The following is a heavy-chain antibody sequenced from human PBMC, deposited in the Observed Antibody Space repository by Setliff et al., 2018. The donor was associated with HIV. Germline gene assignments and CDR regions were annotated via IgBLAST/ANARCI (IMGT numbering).Heavy chain of an antibody. CDR1: GFTFSSYD. CDR3: ARVGLHHDAFHI. Sequence: GGSLRLSCAASGFTFSSYDMHWVRQATGKGLEWVSAIGTAGDTYYPGSVKGRFTISRENAKNSFYLQMNSLRAGDTAVYFFARVGLHHDAFHIWGQGTMVTVSS. V-gene: IGHV3-13*01. CDR2: IGTAGDT. J-gene: IGHJ3*02.